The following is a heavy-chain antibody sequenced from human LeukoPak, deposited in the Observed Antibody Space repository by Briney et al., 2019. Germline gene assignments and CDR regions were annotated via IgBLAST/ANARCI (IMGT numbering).Heavy chain of an antibody. J-gene: IGHJ4*02. D-gene: IGHD1-1*01. Sequence: LGESLRISCKGSGYSFTSYWISWVRQMPGKGLEWMGRIDPSDSYTNYSPSFQGHVTISADKSISTAYLQWSSLKASDTAMYYCAGITTGTTSFDYWGQGTLVTVSS. CDR1: GYSFTSYW. CDR3: AGITTGTTSFDY. V-gene: IGHV5-10-1*01. CDR2: IDPSDSYT.